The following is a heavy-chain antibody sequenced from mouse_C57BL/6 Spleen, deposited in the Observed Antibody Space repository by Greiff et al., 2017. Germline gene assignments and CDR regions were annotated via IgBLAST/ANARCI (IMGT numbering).Heavy chain of an antibody. D-gene: IGHD2-1*01. Sequence: QVTLKVSGPGLLQSSQTLSLTCSFSGFSLSTSGMGVSWIRQPSGKGLEWLAHIYWDDDKRYNPSLKSRLTISKDTSRNQVFLKVTSVDTADTATYDCARSMGYYGNPNDVWGTGTTVTVSS. CDR1: GFSLSTSGMG. J-gene: IGHJ1*03. CDR3: ARSMGYYGNPNDV. V-gene: IGHV8-12*01. CDR2: IYWDDDK.